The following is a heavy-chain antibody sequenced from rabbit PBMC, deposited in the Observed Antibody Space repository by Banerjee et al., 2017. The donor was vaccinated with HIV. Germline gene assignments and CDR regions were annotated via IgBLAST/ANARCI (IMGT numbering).Heavy chain of an antibody. J-gene: IGHJ4*01. Sequence: QEQLEESGGDLVKPEGSLTLTCTASGFSFSSSYWICWVRQAPGKGLEWIACIYAGSSGSTYYASWAKGRFTISKTSSTTVTLQMTSLTAADTATYFCARDLGAPFNLWGQGTLVTVS. V-gene: IGHV1S45*01. CDR3: ARDLGAPFNL. CDR2: IYAGSSGST. CDR1: GFSFSSSYW.